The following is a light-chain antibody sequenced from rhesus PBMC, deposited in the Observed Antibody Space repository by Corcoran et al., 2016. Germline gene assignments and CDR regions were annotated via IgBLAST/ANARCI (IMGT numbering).Light chain of an antibody. J-gene: IGKJ1*01. Sequence: DIQMSQSPSSLSASVVDKVSITCRASQGTRNACAWYQQKPGKAPQLLFYATSSLESGVPSRLSGSRSRTDFTPPIRSLQPEDFATYDCQQGCSPPWTFSQGTKVEIK. V-gene: IGKV1-33*02. CDR3: QQGCSPPWT. CDR1: QGTRNA. CDR2: ATS.